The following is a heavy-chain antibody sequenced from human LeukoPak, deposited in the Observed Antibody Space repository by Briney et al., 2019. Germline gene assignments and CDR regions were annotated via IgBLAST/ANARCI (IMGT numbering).Heavy chain of an antibody. J-gene: IGHJ2*01. D-gene: IGHD1-26*01. Sequence: PSETLSLTCTVSGGSISSYYWSWIRQPPGKGLEWIGYIYYSGSTNYNPSLKSRVTISVDTSKSQFSLKLSSVTAADTAVYYCARRGANSGGYSHFDLWGRGTLVTVSS. V-gene: IGHV4-59*01. CDR2: IYYSGST. CDR3: ARRGANSGGYSHFDL. CDR1: GGSISSYY.